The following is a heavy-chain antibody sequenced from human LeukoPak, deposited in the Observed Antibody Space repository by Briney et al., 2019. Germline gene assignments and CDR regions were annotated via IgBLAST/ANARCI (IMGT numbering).Heavy chain of an antibody. CDR3: ASSNSGTYCGGDCYLPHYGMDV. CDR1: GFTFSSYE. D-gene: IGHD2-21*02. V-gene: IGHV3-48*03. CDR2: ISSSGSTI. J-gene: IGHJ6*02. Sequence: GGSLRLSCAASGFTFSSYEMNWVRQAPGKGLEWVSYISSSGSTIYYADSVKGRFTISRDDAKNSLYLQMNSLRAEDTAVYYCASSNSGTYCGGDCYLPHYGMDVWGQGTTVTVSS.